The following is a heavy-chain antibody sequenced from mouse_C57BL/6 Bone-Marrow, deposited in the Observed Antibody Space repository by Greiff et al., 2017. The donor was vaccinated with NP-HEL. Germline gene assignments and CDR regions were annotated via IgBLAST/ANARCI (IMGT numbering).Heavy chain of an antibody. CDR3: APFAPVPLEFAY. J-gene: IGHJ3*01. D-gene: IGHD5-1*01. Sequence: QVQLQQSGAELMKPGASVKLSCKASGYTFTGYWIEWVKQRPGQGLEWIGEIYPGSGSTNYNEKFKGKATFTADTSSNTAYMRLSSLTTEDSAIYYCAPFAPVPLEFAYWGQGTLVTVSA. V-gene: IGHV1-9*01. CDR1: GYTFTGYW. CDR2: IYPGSGST.